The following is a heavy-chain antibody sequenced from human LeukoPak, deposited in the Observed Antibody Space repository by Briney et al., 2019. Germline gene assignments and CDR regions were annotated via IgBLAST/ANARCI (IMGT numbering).Heavy chain of an antibody. D-gene: IGHD3-9*01. Sequence: GGSLRLSCAASGFTFRNHAMSWVRQAPGKGLEGVSGISGSSGTTYYTDAVQGRFTISRDNSKDTLYLQMNSLRDDDTAIYYCAKSWSCVQYNDWLCYFDYWGQGTLVTVSS. V-gene: IGHV3-23*01. CDR2: ISGSSGTT. CDR3: AKSWSCVQYNDWLCYFDY. CDR1: GFTFRNHA. J-gene: IGHJ4*02.